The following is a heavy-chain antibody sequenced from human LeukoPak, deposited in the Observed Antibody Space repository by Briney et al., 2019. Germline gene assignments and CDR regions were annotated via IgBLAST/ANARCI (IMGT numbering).Heavy chain of an antibody. J-gene: IGHJ4*02. CDR2: ISGSGGST. D-gene: IGHD3-10*01. Sequence: PGGSLRLSCAASGFTFSSYAMSWVRQAPGKGLEWVSDISGSGGSTYYADSVKGRFTISRDNSKNTLYLQMNSLRAEDTAVYYCARSIWFGELLYFPVDYWGQGTLVTVSS. CDR1: GFTFSSYA. CDR3: ARSIWFGELLYFPVDY. V-gene: IGHV3-23*01.